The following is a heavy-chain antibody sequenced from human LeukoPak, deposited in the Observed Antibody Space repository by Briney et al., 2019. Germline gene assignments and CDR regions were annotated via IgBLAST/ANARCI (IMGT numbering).Heavy chain of an antibody. D-gene: IGHD3-3*01. Sequence: ASVKVSCKCSGYTFTSYGISWLRQAPGQGLEWMGWISAYDGNTNYAQELQGRVTMTTDTFTSTAYMELRSLRSDDTAVYYCARTAGTIYGVVTSGYWGQGTLVTVSS. V-gene: IGHV1-18*01. CDR3: ARTAGTIYGVVTSGY. CDR2: ISAYDGNT. J-gene: IGHJ4*02. CDR1: GYTFTSYG.